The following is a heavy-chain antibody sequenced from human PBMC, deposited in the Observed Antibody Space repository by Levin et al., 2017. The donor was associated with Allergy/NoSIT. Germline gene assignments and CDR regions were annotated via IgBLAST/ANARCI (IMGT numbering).Heavy chain of an antibody. Sequence: PSETLSLTCKVSGGSISSGSYYWSWIRQPAAKGLEWIGRIYSSGSANYNPTLKSRVTISVDTSKNQFSLKLSSVTAADTAVYYCARAEVGSEHWGQGTLVTVSS. CDR3: ARAEVGSEH. CDR1: GGSISSGSYY. J-gene: IGHJ4*02. V-gene: IGHV4-61*02. D-gene: IGHD3-10*01. CDR2: IYSSGSA.